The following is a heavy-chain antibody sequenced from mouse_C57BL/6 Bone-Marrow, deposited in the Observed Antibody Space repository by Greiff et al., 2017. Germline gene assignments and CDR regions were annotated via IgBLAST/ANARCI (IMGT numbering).Heavy chain of an antibody. J-gene: IGHJ3*01. CDR1: GFTFSSYT. D-gene: IGHD4-1*01. CDR3: ARHGRAWFAY. CDR2: ISGGGGNT. V-gene: IGHV5-9*01. Sequence: EVKLMESGGGLVKPGGSLKLSCAASGFTFSSYTMSWVRQTPEKRLEWVATISGGGGNTYYPDSVKGRFTISRDNAKNTLYLQMSSLGSEDTALYYCARHGRAWFAYWGQGTLVTVSA.